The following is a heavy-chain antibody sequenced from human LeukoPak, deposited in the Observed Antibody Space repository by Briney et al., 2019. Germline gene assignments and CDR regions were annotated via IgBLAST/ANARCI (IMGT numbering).Heavy chain of an antibody. V-gene: IGHV3-7*03. Sequence: SGGSLRLSCAASGFSISNYWMNWVRQAPGKGLEWLANIKQDGGAAYYADSVKGRFTISRDNAKNTVYLQINSLRADDTAVYYCAKGGGYIDYWGQGTLVTVSS. D-gene: IGHD2-15*01. CDR3: AKGGGYIDY. CDR1: GFSISNYW. CDR2: IKQDGGAA. J-gene: IGHJ4*02.